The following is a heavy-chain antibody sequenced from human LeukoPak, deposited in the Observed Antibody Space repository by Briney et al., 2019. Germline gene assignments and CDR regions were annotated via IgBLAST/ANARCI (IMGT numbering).Heavy chain of an antibody. CDR2: ISGSGGFT. V-gene: IGHV3-23*01. Sequence: PGGSLRLSCAASGFTFSDYYMSWVRQAPGKGLEWVSVISGSGGFTYYADSVKGRFTISRDNSKNTLYLQMNSLRAEDTAVYYCAKDQTPYYYDSSGYPLGYWGQGTLVTVSS. D-gene: IGHD3-22*01. CDR3: AKDQTPYYYDSSGYPLGY. CDR1: GFTFSDYY. J-gene: IGHJ4*02.